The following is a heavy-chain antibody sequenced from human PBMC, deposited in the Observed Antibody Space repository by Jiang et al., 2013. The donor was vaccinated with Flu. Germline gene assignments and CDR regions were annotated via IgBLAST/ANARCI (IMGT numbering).Heavy chain of an antibody. V-gene: IGHV6-1*01. CDR2: TYYRSKWYN. CDR1: GDSVSSNSAA. D-gene: IGHD3-22*01. CDR3: ARGLWGYDSAEEYFQH. J-gene: IGHJ1*01. Sequence: QTLSLTCTISGDSVSSNSAAWNWIRQSPSRGLEWLGRTYYRSKWYNDYAVSVKSRITINPDTSKNQFSLQLNSVTPEDTAVYYCARGLWGYDSAEEYFQHWGQGTLVTVSS.